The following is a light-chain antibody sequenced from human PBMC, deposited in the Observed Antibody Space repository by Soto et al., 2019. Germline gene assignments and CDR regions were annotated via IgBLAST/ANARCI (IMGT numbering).Light chain of an antibody. V-gene: IGLV2-14*01. J-gene: IGLJ1*01. CDR1: SSDVGAYNY. Sequence: QSVLTQPPSASGSPGQSLTISCTGTSSDVGAYNYVSWYQQYPGKAPKVIIFEVRKRPSGVSNRFSGSKSGDTASLTISGLQADDEADYYCSSYRSSTTFVFGTGTKVTV. CDR3: SSYRSSTTFV. CDR2: EVR.